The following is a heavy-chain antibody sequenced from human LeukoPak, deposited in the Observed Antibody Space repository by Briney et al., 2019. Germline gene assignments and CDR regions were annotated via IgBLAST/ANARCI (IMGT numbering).Heavy chain of an antibody. V-gene: IGHV5-51*01. Sequence: GESLEISCKGSGYSFTTYWIGWVRQLPGKGLEWMGIIYPGDSDTRYSPSFQGQVTISADKSISTAYLQWSSLKASDTAMYYCALRLYDFSPTGGDYWGQGTLVTVSS. CDR2: IYPGDSDT. CDR1: GYSFTTYW. J-gene: IGHJ4*02. D-gene: IGHD3-3*01. CDR3: ALRLYDFSPTGGDY.